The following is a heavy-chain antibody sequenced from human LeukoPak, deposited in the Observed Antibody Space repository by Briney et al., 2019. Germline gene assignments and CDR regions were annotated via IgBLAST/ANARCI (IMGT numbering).Heavy chain of an antibody. D-gene: IGHD3-9*01. CDR2: ISSSGSYI. CDR1: GFTFSSYS. J-gene: IGHJ4*02. V-gene: IGHV3-21*01. Sequence: KPGGSLRLSCAASGFTFSSYSMNWVRQAPGKGLEWVSSISSSGSYIYYADSVKGRFTISRDNAKNSLYLQMNSLRAEDTAVYYCARDRAGRGNYDILTGGSPRAPDYWGQGTLVTVSS. CDR3: ARDRAGRGNYDILTGGSPRAPDY.